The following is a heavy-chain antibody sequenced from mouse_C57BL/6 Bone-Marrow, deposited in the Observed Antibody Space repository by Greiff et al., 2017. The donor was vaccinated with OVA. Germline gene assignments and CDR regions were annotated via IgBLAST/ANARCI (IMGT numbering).Heavy chain of an antibody. D-gene: IGHD3-1*01. Sequence: QVQLKQSGPELVKPGASVKISCKASGYAFSSSWMNWVKQRPGKGLEWIGRIYPGDGDTNYNGKFKGKATLTADKSSSTAYMQLSSLTSEDSAVYYCARSGALGLFWGQGTLVTVSA. J-gene: IGHJ3*01. CDR3: ARSGALGLF. CDR1: GYAFSSSW. CDR2: IYPGDGDT. V-gene: IGHV1-82*01.